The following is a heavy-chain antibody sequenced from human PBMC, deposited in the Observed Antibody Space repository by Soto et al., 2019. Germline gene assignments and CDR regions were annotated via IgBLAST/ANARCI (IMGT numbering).Heavy chain of an antibody. V-gene: IGHV3-21*04. CDR2: ITVGSSHI. CDR3: ARVPVGATGTHLDY. J-gene: IGHJ4*02. D-gene: IGHD1-26*01. Sequence: PGGSLRLSCAASGFPFSAYNINWVRQAPGKGLEWVSSITVGSSHIYQPNSMKGRFTISRDNSKNTLYLQMDSLRAEDTAVYYCARVPVGATGTHLDYWGQGTLVTAPQ. CDR1: GFPFSAYN.